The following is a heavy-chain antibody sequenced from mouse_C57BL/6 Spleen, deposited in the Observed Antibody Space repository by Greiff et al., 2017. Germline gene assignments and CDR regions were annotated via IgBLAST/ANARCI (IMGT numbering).Heavy chain of an antibody. Sequence: QVQLQQSGAELVKPGASVKISCKASGYTFTDYYINWVKQRPGQGLEWIGKIGPGSGSTYYNEKFKGKATLTADKSSSTAYMQLSSLTSEASAVYFCASLYDGYSYYYAMDYWGQGTSVTVSS. J-gene: IGHJ4*01. D-gene: IGHD2-3*01. CDR3: ASLYDGYSYYYAMDY. V-gene: IGHV1-77*01. CDR1: GYTFTDYY. CDR2: IGPGSGST.